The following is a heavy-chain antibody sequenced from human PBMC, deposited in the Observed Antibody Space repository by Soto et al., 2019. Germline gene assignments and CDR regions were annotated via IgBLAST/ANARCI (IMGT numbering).Heavy chain of an antibody. CDR2: INGYNGNT. CDR3: ARMGDVPYYYYGMDV. J-gene: IGHJ6*02. V-gene: IGHV1-18*01. D-gene: IGHD3-16*01. CDR1: GYTFTSYG. Sequence: QVQLVQSGAEVKKPGASVKVSCKASGYTFTSYGISWVRQAPGQGLEWMGWINGYNGNTNHAQKLQGRVTMSTDTSTRTAYMELRSLRSADSAVYYCARMGDVPYYYYGMDVWGQGTTVTVSS.